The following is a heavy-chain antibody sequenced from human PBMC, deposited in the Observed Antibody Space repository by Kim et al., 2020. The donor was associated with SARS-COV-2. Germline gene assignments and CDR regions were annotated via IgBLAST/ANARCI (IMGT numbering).Heavy chain of an antibody. CDR3: ARGFIADH. J-gene: IGHJ4*02. CDR1: GFTFSSYA. Sequence: GGSLRLSCAASGFTFSSYAMHWVRQAPGKGLEWVAVISYDGSNKYYADSVKGRFTISRDNSKNTLYLQMNSLRAEDTAVYYCARGFIADHWGQGTLVTVS. V-gene: IGHV3-30*04. D-gene: IGHD6-13*01. CDR2: ISYDGSNK.